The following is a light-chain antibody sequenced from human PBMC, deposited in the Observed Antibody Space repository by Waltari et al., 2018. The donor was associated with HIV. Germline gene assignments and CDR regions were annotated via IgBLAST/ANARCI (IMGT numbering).Light chain of an antibody. CDR2: EVS. J-gene: IGLJ1*01. V-gene: IGLV2-14*01. Sequence: QSALTQPASVSGSPGQSITISCTGTSSDVGGYNYVSWYQQHPGKAPKLMIDEVSSRPSGISNRFSGSKSGNTASLTISGLQAEYEADYYCSSYTSSSTLYVFGTGTKVTVL. CDR1: SSDVGGYNY. CDR3: SSYTSSSTLYV.